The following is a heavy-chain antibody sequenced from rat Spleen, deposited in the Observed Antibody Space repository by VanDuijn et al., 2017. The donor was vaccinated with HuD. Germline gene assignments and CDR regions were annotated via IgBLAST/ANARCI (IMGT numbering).Heavy chain of an antibody. CDR1: GHPIASSYR. J-gene: IGHJ3*01. D-gene: IGHD1-12*02. V-gene: IGHV3-3*01. Sequence: EVQLQESGPGLVKPSQSLSLTCSVTGHPIASSYRWNWIRKFPGNRLEWMGYINSAGSTNYKPSLKSRISISRDASKNQFFLQVDSVTTEDTATYYCARSDGTHYYLPFADWGQGTLVTVSS. CDR2: INSAGST. CDR3: ARSDGTHYYLPFAD.